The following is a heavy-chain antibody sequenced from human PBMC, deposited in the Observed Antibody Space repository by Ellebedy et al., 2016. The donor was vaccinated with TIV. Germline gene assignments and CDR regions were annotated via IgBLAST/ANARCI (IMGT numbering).Heavy chain of an antibody. CDR2: IIPIFGTA. V-gene: IGHV1-69*13. CDR3: AREVATIHQFFDY. D-gene: IGHD5-24*01. J-gene: IGHJ4*02. Sequence: ASVKVSCKASGGTFSSYAISWVRQAPGQGLEWMGGIIPIFGTANYAQKFQGRVTITADESTSTAYMELSSLRSEDTAVYYCAREVATIHQFFDYWGQGTLVTVSS. CDR1: GGTFSSYA.